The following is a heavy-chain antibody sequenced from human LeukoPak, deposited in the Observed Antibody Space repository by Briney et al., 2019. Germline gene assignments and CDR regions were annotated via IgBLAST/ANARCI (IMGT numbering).Heavy chain of an antibody. CDR3: ARNSSSCSDI. J-gene: IGHJ3*02. Sequence: ASVKVSCKASGYTFTSYGISWVRQAPGQGLEWMGWISAYNGNTKYAEKLQDRVTMTTDTSTSTAYMELRSLRSGDTAVYYCARNSSSCSDIWGQGTMVTVSS. CDR1: GYTFTSYG. V-gene: IGHV1-18*01. CDR2: ISAYNGNT. D-gene: IGHD6-13*01.